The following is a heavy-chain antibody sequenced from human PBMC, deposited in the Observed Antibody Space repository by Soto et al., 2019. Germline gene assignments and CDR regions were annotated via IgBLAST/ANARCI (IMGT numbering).Heavy chain of an antibody. Sequence: QVQLVQSGAEVKKPGSSVKVSCKASGGTFSSYAISWVRQAPGQGLEWMGGIIPIFGTANYAQKFQGRVTSTADESTSTAYMELSSLRSEDTAVYYCARANCSGGSCYSRFSYYYGMDVWGQGTTVTVSS. J-gene: IGHJ6*02. CDR3: ARANCSGGSCYSRFSYYYGMDV. CDR2: IIPIFGTA. D-gene: IGHD2-15*01. V-gene: IGHV1-69*01. CDR1: GGTFSSYA.